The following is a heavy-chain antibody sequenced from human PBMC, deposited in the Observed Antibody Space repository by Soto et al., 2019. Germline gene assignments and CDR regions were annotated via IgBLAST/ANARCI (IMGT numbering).Heavy chain of an antibody. J-gene: IGHJ4*02. V-gene: IGHV1-3*05. CDR1: GYTFTSYA. CDR3: ARGDRIAVAGLDY. Sequence: QVQLVQSGAEEKKPGASVKVSCKASGYTFTSYAMHWVRQAPGQRLEWMGWINAGNGNTKYSQKFQGRVTITRDTSASTAYMELSSLRSEDTAVYYCARGDRIAVAGLDYWGQGTLVTVSS. CDR2: INAGNGNT. D-gene: IGHD6-19*01.